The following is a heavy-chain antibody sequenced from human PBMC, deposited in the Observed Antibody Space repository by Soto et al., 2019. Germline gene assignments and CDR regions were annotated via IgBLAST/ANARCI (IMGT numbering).Heavy chain of an antibody. V-gene: IGHV3-33*01. J-gene: IGHJ4*02. Sequence: PGGSLRLSCAASGFTFSSYGMHWVLQAPGKGLEWVAVIWYDGSNKYYADSVKGRFTISRDNSKNTLYLQMNSLRAEDTAVYYCARTRGYSDYDLDYWGQGTLVTVSS. CDR3: ARTRGYSDYDLDY. CDR1: GFTFSSYG. CDR2: IWYDGSNK. D-gene: IGHD5-12*01.